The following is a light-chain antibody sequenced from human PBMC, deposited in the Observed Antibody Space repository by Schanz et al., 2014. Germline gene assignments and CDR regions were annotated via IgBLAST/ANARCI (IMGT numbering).Light chain of an antibody. Sequence: ERATLSCRASQDISNSLAWYQQKPGQAPRLLIYDASIRATGIPARFSGSGSGTEFTLNISSLQSEDVAVYYCQQYYSTPLTFGGGTKVEIK. CDR3: QQYYSTPLT. CDR1: QDISNS. V-gene: IGKV3D-15*01. CDR2: DAS. J-gene: IGKJ4*01.